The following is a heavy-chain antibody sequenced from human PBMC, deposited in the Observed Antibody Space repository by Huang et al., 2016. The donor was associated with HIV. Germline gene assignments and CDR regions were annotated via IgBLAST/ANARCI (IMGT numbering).Heavy chain of an antibody. Sequence: QLQLQQWGAGLLKPSETLSLTCAVYGGSFSGYYWSWIRQPPGKGLEWIGEINHSGSTNYNPSLKRRVTISVDTSKNQFSLKLSSVTAADTAVYYCARILMYYNSSGYGFDYWGQGTLVTVSS. J-gene: IGHJ4*02. CDR2: INHSGST. CDR3: ARILMYYNSSGYGFDY. V-gene: IGHV4-34*01. D-gene: IGHD3-22*01. CDR1: GGSFSGYY.